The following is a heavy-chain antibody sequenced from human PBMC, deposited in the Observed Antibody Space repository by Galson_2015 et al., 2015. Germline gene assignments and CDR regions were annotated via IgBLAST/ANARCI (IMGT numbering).Heavy chain of an antibody. CDR2: IWYDGSNK. J-gene: IGHJ4*02. D-gene: IGHD6-19*01. V-gene: IGHV3-33*01. CDR3: ARDAPYSSGWYENFDY. CDR1: GFTFSSYG. Sequence: SLRLSCAASGFTFSSYGMHWVRQAPGKGLEWVALIWYDGSNKYYADSVKGRFTISRDNSKNTLYLQMNSLRAEDTAVYYCARDAPYSSGWYENFDYWSQGTLVTVSS.